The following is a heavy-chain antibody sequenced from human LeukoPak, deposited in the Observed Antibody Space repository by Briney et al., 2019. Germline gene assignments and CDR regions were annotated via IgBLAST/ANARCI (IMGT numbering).Heavy chain of an antibody. D-gene: IGHD3-10*01. CDR2: ISPSGNSK. CDR3: VRDFLGESGAGGY. V-gene: IGHV3-21*01. Sequence: GGSLRLSCATSTFTFSSYTMNWVRQAPGKGLEWVSSISPSGNSKYHADSVKGRFTISGDNAENSLYMQMNSLRAEDTGVYYCVRDFLGESGAGGYWGQGTLATVSS. J-gene: IGHJ4*02. CDR1: TFTFSSYT.